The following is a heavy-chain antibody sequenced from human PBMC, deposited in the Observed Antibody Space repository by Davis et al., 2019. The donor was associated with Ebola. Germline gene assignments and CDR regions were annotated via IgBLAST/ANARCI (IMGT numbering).Heavy chain of an antibody. CDR3: AKSPPLVVVAATLFDY. V-gene: IGHV3-23*01. Sequence: GESLKISCAASGFIFSSYPMSWVRQAPGKGLEWVSGISGGGTSTFYADSVKGRFTISRDNSNNTLYLQMNSLRVEDMAVYYCAKSPPLVVVAATLFDYWGQGTLVTVSS. CDR1: GFIFSSYP. CDR2: ISGGGTST. J-gene: IGHJ4*02. D-gene: IGHD2-15*01.